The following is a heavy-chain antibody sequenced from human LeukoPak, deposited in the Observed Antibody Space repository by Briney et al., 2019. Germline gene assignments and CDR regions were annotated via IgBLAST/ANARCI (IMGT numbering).Heavy chain of an antibody. CDR2: IYYSGST. J-gene: IGHJ4*02. CDR3: ASLGTYTYNFDY. D-gene: IGHD1-26*01. V-gene: IGHV4-39*01. Sequence: SDTLSLTCTVSGGSISSSLYYWAWIRQTPGKELEKIGSIYYSGSTYYNPSLKSRDTMAVDTSENQFSLKLNSVTAADTAVYYCASLGTYTYNFDYWGQGILVTVCS. CDR1: GGSISSSLYY.